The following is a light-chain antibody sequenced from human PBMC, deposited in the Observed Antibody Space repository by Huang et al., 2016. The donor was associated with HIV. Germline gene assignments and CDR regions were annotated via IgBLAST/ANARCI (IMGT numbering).Light chain of an antibody. CDR3: QHRSNWPPLT. V-gene: IGKV3-11*01. J-gene: IGKJ4*01. Sequence: EIVLTQSPATLSLSPGERAPLSCRASQSVSSYLAWYQQKPGQAPRPLIADASTRATGIPARFSGSGSGTDFTLTISSLEPEDFAVYYCQHRSNWPPLTFGGGTKVEIK. CDR1: QSVSSY. CDR2: DAS.